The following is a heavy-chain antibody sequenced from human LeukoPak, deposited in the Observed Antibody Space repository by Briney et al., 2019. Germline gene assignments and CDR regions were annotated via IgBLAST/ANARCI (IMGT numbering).Heavy chain of an antibody. D-gene: IGHD3-16*01. Sequence: GGSLRLSCVASGFTFRDYYMSWIRQAPGKGLEWISYISSNTTNTNYADSVKGRFTISRDNSKNMLYLQMNSLRAEDTAVYYCAKRVGGVNNFDYWGQGTLVTVSS. CDR1: GFTFRDYY. V-gene: IGHV3-11*03. CDR2: ISSNTTNT. J-gene: IGHJ4*02. CDR3: AKRVGGVNNFDY.